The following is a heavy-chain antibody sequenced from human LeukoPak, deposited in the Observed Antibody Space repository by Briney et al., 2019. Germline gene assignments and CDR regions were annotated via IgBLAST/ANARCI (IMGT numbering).Heavy chain of an antibody. J-gene: IGHJ4*02. Sequence: GGSLRLSCAASGFTFSSYWMHWVRQAPGKGLVWVSRINTDGSSTSYADSVKGRFTISRDNAKNTLYLQMNSLRAEDTAVYYCARDHYYDSSGYYGFDYWGQGTLVTVSS. CDR1: GFTFSSYW. D-gene: IGHD3-22*01. CDR3: ARDHYYDSSGYYGFDY. CDR2: INTDGSST. V-gene: IGHV3-74*01.